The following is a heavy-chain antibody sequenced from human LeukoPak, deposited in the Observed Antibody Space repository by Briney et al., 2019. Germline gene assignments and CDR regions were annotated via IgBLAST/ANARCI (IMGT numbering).Heavy chain of an antibody. CDR2: IVVGSGNT. J-gene: IGHJ5*02. Sequence: ASVKVSCKASGFTFTSSAVQWVRQARGQRLEWIGWIVVGSGNTNYAQKFQERVTITRDTSTSTAYMELSRLRSDDTAVYYCARGPGMGMPVVVIANWFDPWGQGTLVTVSS. D-gene: IGHD3-22*01. V-gene: IGHV1-58*01. CDR1: GFTFTSSA. CDR3: ARGPGMGMPVVVIANWFDP.